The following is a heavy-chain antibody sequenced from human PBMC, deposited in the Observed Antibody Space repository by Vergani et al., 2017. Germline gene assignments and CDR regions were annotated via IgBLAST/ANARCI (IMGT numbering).Heavy chain of an antibody. D-gene: IGHD3-22*01. J-gene: IGHJ4*02. CDR2: ISSDGSST. Sequence: EVQLVESGGGSVQSGGSLRLSCAASGFTFSSYWMHWVRQAPGKGLVWVSRISSDGSSTSYADSVKGRFTISRDNAKNTLSLQMNSLRAEDTAVYYCARDGEGPNYYDSSGPFDYWGQGTLVTVSS. V-gene: IGHV3-74*01. CDR3: ARDGEGPNYYDSSGPFDY. CDR1: GFTFSSYW.